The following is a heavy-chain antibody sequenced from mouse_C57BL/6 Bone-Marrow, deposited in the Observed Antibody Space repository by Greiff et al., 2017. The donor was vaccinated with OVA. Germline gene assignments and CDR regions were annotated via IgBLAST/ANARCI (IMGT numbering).Heavy chain of an antibody. V-gene: IGHV1-64*01. CDR1: GYTFTSYW. Sequence: QVQLQQPGAELVKPGASVKLSCKASGYTFTSYWMHWVKQRPGQGLEWIGMIHPNSGSTNYNEKFKSKATLTVDKSSSTAYMQLSSLTSEDSAVYYCARRLGDYYYAMDYWGQGTSVTVSS. D-gene: IGHD4-1*01. J-gene: IGHJ4*01. CDR2: IHPNSGST. CDR3: ARRLGDYYYAMDY.